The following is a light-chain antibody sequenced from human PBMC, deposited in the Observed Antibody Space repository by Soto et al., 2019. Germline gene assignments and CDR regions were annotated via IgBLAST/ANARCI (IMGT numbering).Light chain of an antibody. CDR2: GNS. CDR1: SSNIGAGYD. V-gene: IGLV1-40*01. J-gene: IGLJ1*01. CDR3: QSYDSSLSGSSYV. Sequence: QPVLAQPPAGSGAPGQRVTISCTRSSSNIGAGYDVHWYQQLPGTAPKLLIYGNSNRPSGVPDRFSGSKSDTSASLAITGLQAEDEADYYCQSYDSSLSGSSYVFGTGTKVTVL.